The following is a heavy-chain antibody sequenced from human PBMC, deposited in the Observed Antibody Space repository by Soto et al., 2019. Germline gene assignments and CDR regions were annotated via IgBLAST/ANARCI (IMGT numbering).Heavy chain of an antibody. D-gene: IGHD3-10*01. V-gene: IGHV1-18*01. CDR2: IRGSNGNT. CDR3: ASDLVFIWARPASMTSMGVSYYHYYGMDV. J-gene: IGHJ6*02. Sequence: QVQLVQSGAEVKKPGASVKVSCKASGYTFTSYGISWVRQAPGQGLEWMGWIRGSNGNTKYAQKHQGRFTMTTDTSTSTAYMDVRSLSSDDPAVYYCASDLVFIWARPASMTSMGVSYYHYYGMDVWGQGTTVTVSS. CDR1: GYTFTSYG.